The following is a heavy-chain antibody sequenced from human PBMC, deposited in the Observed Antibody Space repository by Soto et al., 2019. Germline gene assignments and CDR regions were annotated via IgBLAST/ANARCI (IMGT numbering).Heavy chain of an antibody. D-gene: IGHD5-18*01. J-gene: IGHJ6*02. CDR2: ISADNGNT. CDR1: GNTFDSHS. Sequence: GASVKVSCKASGNTFDSHSISWVRQAPGQGLEWMGRISADNGNTKYAQKFRGRVTMTTDTSTSTVYMELRNLRSDDTAVYYCARCIQQDYYYGMDVWG. V-gene: IGHV1-18*01. CDR3: ARCIQQDYYYGMDV.